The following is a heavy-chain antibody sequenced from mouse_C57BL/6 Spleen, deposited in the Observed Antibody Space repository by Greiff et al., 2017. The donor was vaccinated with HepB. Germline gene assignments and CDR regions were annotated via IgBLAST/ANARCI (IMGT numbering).Heavy chain of an antibody. D-gene: IGHD1-1*01. CDR2: IHPNSGST. Sequence: QVQLKQPGAELVKPGASVKLSCKASGYTFTSYWMHWVKQRPGQGLEWIGMIHPNSGSTNYNEKFKSKATLTVDKSSSTAYMQLSSLTSEDSEVYYCARPGSSPAWFAYWGQGTLVTVSA. J-gene: IGHJ3*01. CDR3: ARPGSSPAWFAY. V-gene: IGHV1-64*01. CDR1: GYTFTSYW.